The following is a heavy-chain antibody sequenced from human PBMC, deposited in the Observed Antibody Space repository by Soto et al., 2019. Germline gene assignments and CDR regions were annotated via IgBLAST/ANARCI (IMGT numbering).Heavy chain of an antibody. V-gene: IGHV3-23*01. Sequence: GGSLRLSCAASGFTFSSYAMSWVRQAPGKGLEWVSAISGSGGSTYYADSVKGRFTISRDNSKNTLYLQMNSLRAEDTAVYYCAKVNWGDSSGYYSYDAFDIWGQGTMVTVSS. D-gene: IGHD3-22*01. CDR3: AKVNWGDSSGYYSYDAFDI. CDR1: GFTFSSYA. CDR2: ISGSGGST. J-gene: IGHJ3*02.